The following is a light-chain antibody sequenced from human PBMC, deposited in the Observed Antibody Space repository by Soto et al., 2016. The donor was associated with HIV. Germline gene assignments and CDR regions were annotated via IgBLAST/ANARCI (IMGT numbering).Light chain of an antibody. J-gene: IGKJ2*01. V-gene: IGKV2-28*01. Sequence: DIVMTQTPLSSPVTPGEPASISCRSSQSLLHRNGYSYLDWYLQKPGQSPQLLIYLGSNRASGVPDRFSGSGSVTDFTLKISRVEAEDVGVYYCMEALQTPRYXFGQGTKLEIK. CDR2: LGS. CDR1: QSLLHRNGYSY. CDR3: MEALQTPRYX.